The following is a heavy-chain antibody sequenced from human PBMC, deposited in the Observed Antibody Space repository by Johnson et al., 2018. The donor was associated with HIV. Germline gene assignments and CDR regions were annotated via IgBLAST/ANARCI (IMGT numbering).Heavy chain of an antibody. CDR1: GFTFSSYA. V-gene: IGHV3-20*04. CDR3: ARDFYLLSSSWYSAFDI. CDR2: INWNGGGT. J-gene: IGHJ3*02. D-gene: IGHD6-13*01. Sequence: VQLVESGGGVVQPGRSLRLSCAASGFTFSSYAMHWVRQTPGKGLVWVSGINWNGGGTGYADSVKGRFTISRDNAKNSLYLQMNSLRAEDTAVYYCARDFYLLSSSWYSAFDIWGQGTMVTVSS.